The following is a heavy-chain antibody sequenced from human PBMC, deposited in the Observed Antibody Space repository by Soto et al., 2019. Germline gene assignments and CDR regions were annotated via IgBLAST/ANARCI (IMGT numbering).Heavy chain of an antibody. V-gene: IGHV1-18*01. CDR1: GYTFTSYA. CDR2: ISAYNGNT. CDR3: ARDLNLGLGDY. Sequence: QVQLVQSGAEVKKPGASVKVSCKASGYTFTSYAISWVRQAPGQGLEWMGWISAYNGNTKYAQKVQGRVTMTTDTYTSSAYMELRSLRSDDTAVYYGARDLNLGLGDYWGQGTLVTVSS. D-gene: IGHD3-10*01. J-gene: IGHJ4*02.